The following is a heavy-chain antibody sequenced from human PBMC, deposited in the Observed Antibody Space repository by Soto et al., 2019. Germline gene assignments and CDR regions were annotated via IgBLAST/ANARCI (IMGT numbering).Heavy chain of an antibody. J-gene: IGHJ4*02. Sequence: QVQLQESGPGLVKPSGTLSLTCAVSGASISSTNWWSWVRQPPGKGLEWIGEIHHSGSTNYKPSLKSRVTMSIDTSKNQSSLNLNSVTAADTALYYCTKGNLPTFEYWGQGTLVTVSS. CDR2: IHHSGST. CDR1: GASISSTNW. V-gene: IGHV4-4*02. CDR3: TKGNLPTFEY.